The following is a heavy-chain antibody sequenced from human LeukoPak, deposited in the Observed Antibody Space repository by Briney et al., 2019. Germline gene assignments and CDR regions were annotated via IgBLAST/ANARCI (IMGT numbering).Heavy chain of an antibody. J-gene: IGHJ4*02. Sequence: GGSLRLSCAASGFSFSAYWMHWARQAPGKGLEWVSRINNDGSYSGYADSVKGRFTISRDNAKNTLYPQMNSLRAEDTAVYYCAIYNWNTAFDYWGQGTLVTVSS. D-gene: IGHD1/OR15-1a*01. CDR1: GFSFSAYW. CDR2: INNDGSYS. CDR3: AIYNWNTAFDY. V-gene: IGHV3-74*01.